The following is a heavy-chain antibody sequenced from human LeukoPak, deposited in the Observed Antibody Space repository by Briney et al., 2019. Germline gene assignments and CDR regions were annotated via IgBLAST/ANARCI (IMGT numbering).Heavy chain of an antibody. J-gene: IGHJ4*02. V-gene: IGHV4-59*12. CDR3: ARGPRLLWFGELQSARPDLDY. Sequence: SETLSLTCTVSGGSISSYYWSWIRQPPGKGLEWIGYIYYSGSTNYNLSLKSRVTISVDTSKNQFSLKLSSVTAADTAVYYCARGPRLLWFGELQSARPDLDYWGQGTLVTVSS. CDR1: GGSISSYY. CDR2: IYYSGST. D-gene: IGHD3-10*01.